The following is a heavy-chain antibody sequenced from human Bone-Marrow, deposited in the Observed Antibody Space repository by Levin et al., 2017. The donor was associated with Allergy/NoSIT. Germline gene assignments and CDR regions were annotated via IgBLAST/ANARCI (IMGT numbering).Heavy chain of an antibody. CDR3: ARQLGRYGGNTEDYDAFDI. CDR2: ISSSGSTI. V-gene: IGHV3-48*03. Sequence: PGGSLRLSCAASGFTFSSYEMNWVRQAPGKGLEWVSYISSSGSTIYYADSVKGRFTISRDNAKNSLYLQMNSLRAEDTAVYYCARQLGRYGGNTEDYDAFDIWGQGTMVTVSS. D-gene: IGHD4-23*01. CDR1: GFTFSSYE. J-gene: IGHJ3*02.